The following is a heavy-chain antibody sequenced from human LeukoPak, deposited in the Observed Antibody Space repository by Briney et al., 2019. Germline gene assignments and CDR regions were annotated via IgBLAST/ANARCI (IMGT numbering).Heavy chain of an antibody. J-gene: IGHJ6*04. CDR1: GGSISSGSYY. Sequence: KPSEALSLTCTVSGGSISSGSYYWSWIRQPAGKGLEWIGRIYTSGSTNYNPSLKSRVTISVATSKNHFSLKLSSVTAADTVVYYCARGGRGYSYFMDVWGKGTTVTVSS. CDR3: ARGGRGYSYFMDV. V-gene: IGHV4-61*02. D-gene: IGHD5-18*01. CDR2: IYTSGST.